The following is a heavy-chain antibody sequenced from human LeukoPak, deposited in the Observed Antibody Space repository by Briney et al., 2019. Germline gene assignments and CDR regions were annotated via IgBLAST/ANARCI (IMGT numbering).Heavy chain of an antibody. V-gene: IGHV3-11*04. CDR2: ISNSGNII. CDR1: GLTFSDYY. CDR3: ARGSHPPTN. Sequence: GESLKISCAASGLTFSDYYMTWIRQAPGKGLEWVAYISNSGNIIYYVDSVKGRFTISRDNAKNSLYLQMNSLRAEDTAVYYCARGSHPPTNWGQGTLVTVSS. J-gene: IGHJ4*02. D-gene: IGHD2-8*01.